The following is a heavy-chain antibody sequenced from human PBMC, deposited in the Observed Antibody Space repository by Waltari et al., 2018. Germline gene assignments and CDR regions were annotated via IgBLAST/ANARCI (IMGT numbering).Heavy chain of an antibody. J-gene: IGHJ2*01. CDR3: ANSFEGWNWYFDL. CDR2: IYYSGST. Sequence: QLQLQESGPGLVKPSETLSLTCTVSGGSISSSRYYWGWIRQPPGKGLEWIGSIYYSGSTYYNPSLKSRVTISVDTSKNQFSLKLSSVTAADTDVYYCANSFEGWNWYFDLWGRGTPGHCLL. V-gene: IGHV4-39*01. CDR1: GGSISSSRYY. D-gene: IGHD2-15*01.